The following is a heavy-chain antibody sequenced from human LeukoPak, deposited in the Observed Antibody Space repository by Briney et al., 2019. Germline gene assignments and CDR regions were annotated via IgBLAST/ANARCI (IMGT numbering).Heavy chain of an antibody. D-gene: IGHD2-15*01. Sequence: PGGSLRLSCAASGFSFSSYSMNWVRQALGKGLGWVSSISSSSSYIYYADSVKGRFTISRDNAKNSLYLQMNSLRAEDTAVYYCARDYCSGGSCYFDYWGQGTLVIVSS. V-gene: IGHV3-21*01. CDR2: ISSSSSYI. J-gene: IGHJ4*02. CDR3: ARDYCSGGSCYFDY. CDR1: GFSFSSYS.